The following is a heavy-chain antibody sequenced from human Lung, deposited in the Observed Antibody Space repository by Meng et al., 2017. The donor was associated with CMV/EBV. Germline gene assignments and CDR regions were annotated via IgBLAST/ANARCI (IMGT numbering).Heavy chain of an antibody. V-gene: IGHV1-2*02. CDR3: ARLFHTILGTGYYYGMDV. J-gene: IGHJ6*02. CDR1: GYTFNGYN. Sequence: ASVXVSXKASGYTFNGYNMHWVRQGPGQGLEWMGWINPNSGGTNYAQRFQGRVTLTIDTSISTAYMELSRLKSDDTAVYFCARLFHTILGTGYYYGMDVWXQGTXVTVSS. CDR2: INPNSGGT. D-gene: IGHD3/OR15-3a*01.